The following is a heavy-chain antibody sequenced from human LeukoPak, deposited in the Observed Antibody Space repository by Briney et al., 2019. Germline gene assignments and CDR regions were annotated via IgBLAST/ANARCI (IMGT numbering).Heavy chain of an antibody. J-gene: IGHJ4*02. CDR1: GGSLSSSSYY. Sequence: SETLSLTCTVSGGSLSSSSYYWGWIRQPPGKGLEGIGSIYYSGSTYYNPSLKSRVTISVDTSKNPFSRKLSSVTAADTAVYYCAGYSSGWYEFDYWGQGTLVTVSS. CDR3: AGYSSGWYEFDY. CDR2: IYYSGST. V-gene: IGHV4-39*01. D-gene: IGHD6-19*01.